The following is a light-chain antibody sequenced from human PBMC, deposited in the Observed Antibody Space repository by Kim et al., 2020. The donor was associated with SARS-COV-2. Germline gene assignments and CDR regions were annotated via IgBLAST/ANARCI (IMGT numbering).Light chain of an antibody. CDR2: QDS. V-gene: IGLV3-1*01. Sequence: VSPGQTASITCAGDEWGDKYACWYQKKPGQHPVMVIYQDSKRPSGIPERFSGSNAGNTATLTISGTQAMDEADYYCQAWDSSTAGVFGTGTKVTVL. CDR1: EWGDKY. J-gene: IGLJ1*01. CDR3: QAWDSSTAGV.